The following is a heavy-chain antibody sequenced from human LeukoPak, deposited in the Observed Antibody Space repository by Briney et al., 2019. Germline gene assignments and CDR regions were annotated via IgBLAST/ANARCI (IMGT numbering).Heavy chain of an antibody. D-gene: IGHD3-3*01. J-gene: IGHJ6*02. V-gene: IGHV3-11*01. Sequence: PGGSLRLSCAVAGFTFSDYYMSWIRQAPGKGLEWVSYISSSGSTIYYADSVKGRFTISRDNAKNSLYLQMNSLRAEDTAVYYCARYSYDFWSGPTYYYYGMDVWGQGTTVTVSS. CDR2: ISSSGSTI. CDR1: GFTFSDYY. CDR3: ARYSYDFWSGPTYYYYGMDV.